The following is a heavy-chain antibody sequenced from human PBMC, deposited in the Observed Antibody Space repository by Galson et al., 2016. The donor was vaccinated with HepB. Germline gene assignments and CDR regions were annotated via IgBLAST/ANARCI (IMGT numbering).Heavy chain of an antibody. CDR1: GFTFDDYA. D-gene: IGHD6-13*01. J-gene: IGHJ5*02. Sequence: SLRLSCAASGFTFDDYAMHWVRQAPGKGLEWVSGISWNSGSIGYADSVKGRFTISRDNSKKTLFPQMKSLRVEDTAVYYCAKDHTDSSSWYFWFDPWGQGTLVTVSS. CDR3: AKDHTDSSSWYFWFDP. V-gene: IGHV3-9*01. CDR2: ISWNSGSI.